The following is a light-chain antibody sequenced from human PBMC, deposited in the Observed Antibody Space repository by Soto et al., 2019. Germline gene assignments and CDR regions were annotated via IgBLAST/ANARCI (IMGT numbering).Light chain of an antibody. J-gene: IGKJ3*01. CDR2: DAA. Sequence: DIQMTQSPYSLSAAVGDRVTIACRASQNINTYLNWYQQKPGKAPKLLIFDAASLQSGVPSRFSGGGSRTDFIRTITSLQPEDFATYYCQQTSSAPFTFGPGTKVDIK. CDR1: QNINTY. V-gene: IGKV1-39*01. CDR3: QQTSSAPFT.